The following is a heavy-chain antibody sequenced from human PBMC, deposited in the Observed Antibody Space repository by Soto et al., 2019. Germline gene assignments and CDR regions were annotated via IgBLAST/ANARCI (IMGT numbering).Heavy chain of an antibody. J-gene: IGHJ4*02. CDR1: GFTFSSYA. CDR3: AKDAGSYYGSGSYYNVGY. V-gene: IGHV3-23*01. Sequence: EVQLLESGGGLVQPGGSLRLSCAASGFTFSSYAMSWVRQAPGKGLEWVSAISGSGGSTYYADSVKGRFTISRDNSKNTLYLQMNSLRDEDTAVYYCAKDAGSYYGSGSYYNVGYWGQGTLVTVSS. D-gene: IGHD3-10*01. CDR2: ISGSGGST.